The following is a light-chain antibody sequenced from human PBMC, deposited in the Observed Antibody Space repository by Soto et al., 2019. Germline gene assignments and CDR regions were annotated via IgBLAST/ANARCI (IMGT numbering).Light chain of an antibody. CDR3: APGDNGEIARGV. J-gene: IGLJ3*02. Sequence: QSVLTQPPSASGTPGQRVTISCSGSRSNIGNNAVSWYQQLPGTAPKLLIYNNNQRPSGVPDRFSGSKSGTSASLAISGLRSEVEADYYWAPGDNGEIARGVSGEGTKRTVL. CDR2: NNN. V-gene: IGLV1-44*01. CDR1: RSNIGNNA.